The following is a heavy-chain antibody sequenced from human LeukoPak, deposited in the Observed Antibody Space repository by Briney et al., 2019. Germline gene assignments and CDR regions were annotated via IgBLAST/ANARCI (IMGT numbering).Heavy chain of an antibody. CDR3: ARARSLGYCSSTSCLYYYGMDV. V-gene: IGHV3-21*01. J-gene: IGHJ6*02. D-gene: IGHD2-2*01. CDR1: GFTFSSYS. CDR2: ISSSSSYI. Sequence: KPGGSLRLSCAASGFTFSSYSMNWVRQAPGKGLEWVSSISSSSSYIYYADSVKGRFTISRDNAKNSLYLQMNSLRAEDTAVYYCARARSLGYCSSTSCLYYYGMDVWGQGTTVTVSS.